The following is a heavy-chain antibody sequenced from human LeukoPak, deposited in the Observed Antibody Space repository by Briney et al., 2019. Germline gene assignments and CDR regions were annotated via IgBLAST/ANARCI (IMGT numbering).Heavy chain of an antibody. J-gene: IGHJ6*03. CDR2: IYYSGST. V-gene: IGHV4-38-2*01. CDR3: ARVTCGGDCRGHYYYYYMDV. D-gene: IGHD2-21*02. CDR1: GFTFSSYS. Sequence: PGGSLRLSCAASGFTFSSYSMNWVRQAPGKGLEWIGSIYYSGSTYYNPSLKSRVTISVDTSKNQFSLKLSSVTAADTAVYYCARVTCGGDCRGHYYYYYMDVWGKGTTVIISS.